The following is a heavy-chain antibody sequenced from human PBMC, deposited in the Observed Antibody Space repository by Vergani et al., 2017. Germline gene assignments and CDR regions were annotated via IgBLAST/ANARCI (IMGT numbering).Heavy chain of an antibody. J-gene: IGHJ2*01. CDR1: GGSFSGYY. CDR2: INHSGST. CDR3: ARGRVGYSYGYQYWYFDR. Sequence: QVQLQQWGAGLLKPSETLSLTCAVYGGSFSGYYWSWIRQPPGKGLEWIGEINHSGSTNYNPSLKSRVTISIDTSTNQFSLKLSCGTAADTAVYYCARGRVGYSYGYQYWYFDRWGRGALVTVSP. V-gene: IGHV4-34*01. D-gene: IGHD5-18*01.